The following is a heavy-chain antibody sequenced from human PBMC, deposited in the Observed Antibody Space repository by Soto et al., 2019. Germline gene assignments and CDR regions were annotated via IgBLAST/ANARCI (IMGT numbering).Heavy chain of an antibody. CDR3: AREGDHDAFDI. Sequence: QVQLVESGGGVVQPGRSLRLSCAASGFTFSSYAMHWVRQAPGKGLEWVAVISYDGSNKYYADSVKGRFTISRDNSKNTLYLQMNSLRAEDTAVYYCAREGDHDAFDIWGQGTMVTVSS. D-gene: IGHD2-21*02. V-gene: IGHV3-30-3*01. CDR2: ISYDGSNK. J-gene: IGHJ3*02. CDR1: GFTFSSYA.